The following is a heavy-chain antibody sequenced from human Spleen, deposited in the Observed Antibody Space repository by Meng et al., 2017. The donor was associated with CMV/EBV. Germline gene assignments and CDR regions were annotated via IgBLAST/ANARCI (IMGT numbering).Heavy chain of an antibody. J-gene: IGHJ4*02. CDR1: GFSFRTFA. CDR3: ARDSRIAVADIH. CDR2: ISDAGTAT. Sequence: GESLKISCAASGFSFRTFAMTWVRQAPGEGLEWVSIISDAGTATQYADSVKGRFTISRDNSKNTLYLQMNSLRAEDTAVYYCARDSRIAVADIHWGRGTLVTVSS. V-gene: IGHV3-23*01. D-gene: IGHD6-19*01.